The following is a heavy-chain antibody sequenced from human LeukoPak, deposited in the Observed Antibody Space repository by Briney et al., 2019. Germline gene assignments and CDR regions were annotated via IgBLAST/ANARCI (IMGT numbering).Heavy chain of an antibody. CDR2: ISGSGGST. CDR3: ARGGTIFGVLINAFDI. V-gene: IGHV3-23*01. Sequence: GGSLRLSCAASGFTFSSYAMSWVRQAPGKGLEWVSAISGSGGSTYYADSVKGRFTISRDNSKNTLYLQMNSLRAEDTAVYYCARGGTIFGVLINAFDIWGQGTMVTVSS. J-gene: IGHJ3*02. CDR1: GFTFSSYA. D-gene: IGHD3-3*01.